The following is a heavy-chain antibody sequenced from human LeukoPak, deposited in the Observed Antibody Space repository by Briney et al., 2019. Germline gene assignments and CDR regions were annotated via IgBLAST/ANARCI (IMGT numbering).Heavy chain of an antibody. V-gene: IGHV3-48*01. D-gene: IGHD5-18*01. CDR2: ISSSSSTI. J-gene: IGHJ4*02. CDR3: ARDEGKTAINFDY. CDR1: GFTFSSYS. Sequence: GGSLRLSCAASGFTFSSYSMNWVRQAPGKGLEWVSYISSSSSTIYYADSVKGRFTISRDNAKNSLYLQMNSLRAEDTAVYYCARDEGKTAINFDYWGQGTLVTVSS.